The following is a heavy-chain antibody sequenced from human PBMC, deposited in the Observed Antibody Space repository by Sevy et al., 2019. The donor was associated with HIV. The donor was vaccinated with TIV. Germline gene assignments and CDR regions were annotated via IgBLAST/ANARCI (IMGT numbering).Heavy chain of an antibody. D-gene: IGHD2-15*01. CDR2: FCGDDSST. Sequence: GGSLRLTCAASGLTFNNYAMSWVRQAPGKGLEWVSGFCGDDSSTKYAGSVKGRVTVSRDSSRSTLNLEMNHLRAEDTAIYYCGKHVAASCYSGLHYWGQGTLVTVSS. CDR1: GLTFNNYA. V-gene: IGHV3-23*01. J-gene: IGHJ4*02. CDR3: GKHVAASCYSGLHY.